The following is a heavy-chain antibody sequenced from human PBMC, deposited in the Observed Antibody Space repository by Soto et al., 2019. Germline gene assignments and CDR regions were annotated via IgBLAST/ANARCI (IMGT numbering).Heavy chain of an antibody. Sequence: QITLKHSGPTLVNPTQPLTLTCTVSGFSLTTPGLGVGWIRQPPGKALEWLTLVYWNDVKRYSSSLRDRLTIARYTSNNQVVLSTTNMDPEDSATYYCVRFMSTDTTGYFDYWGQGILVTVSS. CDR3: VRFMSTDTTGYFDY. CDR2: VYWNDVK. CDR1: GFSLTTPGLG. J-gene: IGHJ4*02. V-gene: IGHV2-5*01. D-gene: IGHD1-1*01.